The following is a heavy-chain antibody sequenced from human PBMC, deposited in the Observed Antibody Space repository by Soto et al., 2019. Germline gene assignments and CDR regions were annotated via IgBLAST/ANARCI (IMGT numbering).Heavy chain of an antibody. CDR1: GGTFSSYA. J-gene: IGHJ6*02. V-gene: IGHV1-69*13. CDR3: ARSDYDILTGYYCPNYGMDV. Sequence: ASVKVSCKASGGTFSSYAISWVRQAPGQGLEWMGGIIPIFGTANYAQKFQGRVTITADESTSTAYMELSSLRSEDTAVYYCARSDYDILTGYYCPNYGMDVWGQGTTVTVSS. D-gene: IGHD3-9*01. CDR2: IIPIFGTA.